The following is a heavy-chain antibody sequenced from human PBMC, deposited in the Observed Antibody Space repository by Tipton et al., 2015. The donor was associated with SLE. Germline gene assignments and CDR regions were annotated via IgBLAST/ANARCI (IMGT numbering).Heavy chain of an antibody. CDR1: GGSISSYY. D-gene: IGHD3-22*01. CDR2: IYYSGST. CDR3: ARGGLDSSGYYYYMDV. J-gene: IGHJ6*03. Sequence: TLSLTCTVSGGSISSYYWGWIRQPPGKGLEWIGSIYYSGSTYYNPSLKSRVTMSVDTSKNQFSLKLSSVTAADTAVYYCARGGLDSSGYYYYMDVWGKGTTVTVSS. V-gene: IGHV4-39*07.